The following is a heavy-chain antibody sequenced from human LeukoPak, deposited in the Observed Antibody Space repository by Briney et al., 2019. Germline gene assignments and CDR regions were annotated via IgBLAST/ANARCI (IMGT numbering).Heavy chain of an antibody. Sequence: SETLSLTCTVSGGSISSYYWSWIRKPPGKGLEWIGYIYYSGSTNYNPSLKSRVTISVDTSKNQFSLKLSSVTAADTAVYYCARGGGGDKNNWFDPWGQGTLVTVSS. CDR2: IYYSGST. V-gene: IGHV4-59*01. D-gene: IGHD2-21*01. J-gene: IGHJ5*02. CDR1: GGSISSYY. CDR3: ARGGGGDKNNWFDP.